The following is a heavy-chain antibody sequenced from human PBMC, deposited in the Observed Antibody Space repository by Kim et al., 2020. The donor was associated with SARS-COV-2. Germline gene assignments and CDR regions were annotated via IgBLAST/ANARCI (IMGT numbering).Heavy chain of an antibody. CDR2: TIPLLDSI. J-gene: IGHJ6*02. Sequence: SVKVSCKVSGGSFRSYGLLWVRQAPGHGLEWVGRTIPLLDSIDYAQRFQGRVTITADESTATAYLEMRSLTFEDTAIYYCATTRDRDSSSYGMDVWGRGTTVTVS. V-gene: IGHV1-69*11. CDR1: GGSFRSYG. D-gene: IGHD1-1*01. CDR3: ATTRDRDSSSYGMDV.